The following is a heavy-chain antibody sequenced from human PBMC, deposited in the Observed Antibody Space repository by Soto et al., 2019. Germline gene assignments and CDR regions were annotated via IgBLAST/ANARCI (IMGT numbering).Heavy chain of an antibody. J-gene: IGHJ5*02. CDR2: IYYSGST. V-gene: IGHV4-39*01. CDR3: ATSDWFDP. D-gene: IGHD2-2*01. CDR1: GGSISSRGYY. Sequence: QLQLQESGPGLVKPSETLSLTCTVSGGSISSRGYYWGWIRQPPGKGLEWIGTIYYSGSTYYKPSLKSRVTISVDTSKNQFSLKLGSVTAADTAVYYCATSDWFDPWGQGTLVTVSS.